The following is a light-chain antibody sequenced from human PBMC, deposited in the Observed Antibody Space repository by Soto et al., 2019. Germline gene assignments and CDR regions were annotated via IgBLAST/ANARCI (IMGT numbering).Light chain of an antibody. J-gene: IGKJ4*01. CDR1: QSVLGDY. CDR2: EKS. CDR3: QQFTSSQLT. V-gene: IGKV3-20*01. Sequence: EIVLTQSPGTLSLSPGERATLSCKASQSVLGDYLAWYQQKPGQAPRLLVYEKSTRSNGIPDRFSGSGSGTDFTLTVSSLEPEDFSVYFYQQFTSSQLTF.